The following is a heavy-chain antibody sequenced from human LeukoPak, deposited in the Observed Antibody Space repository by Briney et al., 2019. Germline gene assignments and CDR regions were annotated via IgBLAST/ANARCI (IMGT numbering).Heavy chain of an antibody. CDR1: GFTFSSYA. J-gene: IGHJ3*02. D-gene: IGHD2-2*01. V-gene: IGHV3-30-3*01. Sequence: GGSLRLSCAASGFTFSSYAVHWVRQAPGKGLEWVAVISYDGSNKYYADPVKGRFTISRDNSKNTLYLQMNSLRAEDTAVYYCARAAFFDFCSSTSCYWAFDIWGQGTMVTVSS. CDR2: ISYDGSNK. CDR3: ARAAFFDFCSSTSCYWAFDI.